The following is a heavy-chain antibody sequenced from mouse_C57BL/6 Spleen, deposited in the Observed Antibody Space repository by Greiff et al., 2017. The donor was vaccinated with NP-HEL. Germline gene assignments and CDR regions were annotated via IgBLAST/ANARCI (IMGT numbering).Heavy chain of an antibody. V-gene: IGHV1-64*01. J-gene: IGHJ3*01. Sequence: QVQLQQPGAELVKPGASVKLSCKASGYTFTSYWMHWVKQRPGQGLEWIGMIHPNSGSTNYNEKFKSKATLTVDKSSSTAYMQLSSLTSEDSAVYYCASLDSSCSFAYWGQGTLVTVSA. CDR3: ASLDSSCSFAY. D-gene: IGHD3-2*02. CDR2: IHPNSGST. CDR1: GYTFTSYW.